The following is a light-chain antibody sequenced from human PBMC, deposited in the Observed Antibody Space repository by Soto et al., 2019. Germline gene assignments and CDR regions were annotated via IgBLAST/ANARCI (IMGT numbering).Light chain of an antibody. CDR1: SSDVGSYNL. J-gene: IGLJ1*01. V-gene: IGLV2-23*01. CDR2: EGS. CDR3: CSYAGSPFYV. Sequence: QSVLTQPASVSGSPGQSITISCTGTSSDVGSYNLVSWYQQHPGKAPKLMIYEGSKRPSGVSNRFSGSKSGNTASLTISGLQAEGEADYYCCSYAGSPFYVFGTGTKVTVL.